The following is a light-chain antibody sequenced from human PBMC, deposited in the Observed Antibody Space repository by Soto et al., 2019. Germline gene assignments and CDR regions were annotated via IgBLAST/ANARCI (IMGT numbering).Light chain of an antibody. CDR2: DDS. CDR1: NIGDHS. CDR3: QVWDSSSDHWV. J-gene: IGLJ3*02. Sequence: SYELTQPPSVSVAPGQTARITCGGDNIGDHSVHWYQQQPGQAPVLVVSDDSDRPSGIPERISGSNSGYTATLTISRVEDGDEADYHCQVWDSSSDHWVFGGGTKLTVL. V-gene: IGLV3-21*02.